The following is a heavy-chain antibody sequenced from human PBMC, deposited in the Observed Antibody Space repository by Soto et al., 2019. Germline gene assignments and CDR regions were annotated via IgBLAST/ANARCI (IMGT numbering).Heavy chain of an antibody. Sequence: SETLSLTCTVSGGSVSSGSYYWSWIRQPPGKGLEWIGYIYYSGSTNYNPSLKSRVTISVDTSKNQFSLKLSSVTAADTAVYYCARVSGAAAGSFYYYGMDVWGQGTTVTVSS. CDR1: GGSVSSGSYY. V-gene: IGHV4-61*01. J-gene: IGHJ6*02. CDR3: ARVSGAAAGSFYYYGMDV. D-gene: IGHD6-13*01. CDR2: IYYSGST.